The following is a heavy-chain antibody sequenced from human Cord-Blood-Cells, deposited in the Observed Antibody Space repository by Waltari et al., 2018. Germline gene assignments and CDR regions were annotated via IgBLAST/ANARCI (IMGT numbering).Heavy chain of an antibody. CDR3: ARRTGEFDY. D-gene: IGHD7-27*01. V-gene: IGHV4-38-2*01. J-gene: IGHJ4*02. CDR1: GYSIRSGYY. Sequence: QVQLQESGPGLVKPSETLSLTCAVSGYSIRSGYYWGWIRQPPGKGLEWIGSIEHSGSTYYDPSLKSRVTISVDTSKSQFSLKLSSVTAADTAVYYCARRTGEFDYWGQGTLVTVSS. CDR2: IEHSGST.